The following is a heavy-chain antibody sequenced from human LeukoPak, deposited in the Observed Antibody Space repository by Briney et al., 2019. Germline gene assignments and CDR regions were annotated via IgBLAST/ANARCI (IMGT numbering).Heavy chain of an antibody. Sequence: GASVKVSCKASGYTFTGYYMHWVRQAPGQGLEWMGWINPNSGGTNYAQKFQGRVTMTRDTSISTDYMELSRLRSDDTAVYYCARDQNPYYYGSGSYSFDPWGQGTLVTVSS. J-gene: IGHJ5*02. CDR2: INPNSGGT. V-gene: IGHV1-2*02. CDR1: GYTFTGYY. CDR3: ARDQNPYYYGSGSYSFDP. D-gene: IGHD3-10*01.